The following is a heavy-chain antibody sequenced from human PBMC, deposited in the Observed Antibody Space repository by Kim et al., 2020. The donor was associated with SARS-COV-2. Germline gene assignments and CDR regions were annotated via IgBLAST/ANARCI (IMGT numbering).Heavy chain of an antibody. CDR1: GFTFSDYA. CDR2: ISGSGDST. Sequence: GGSLRLSCATSGFTFSDYAMSWVRQAPGKGLEWVSAISGSGDSTYYADSVKGRFTISRDSSRNTLYLQMNSLRAEDTALYYCATDAMYLGSYRKFKTWGQGTLVTVSS. CDR3: ATDAMYLGSYRKFKT. V-gene: IGHV3-23*01. D-gene: IGHD3-3*01. J-gene: IGHJ5*02.